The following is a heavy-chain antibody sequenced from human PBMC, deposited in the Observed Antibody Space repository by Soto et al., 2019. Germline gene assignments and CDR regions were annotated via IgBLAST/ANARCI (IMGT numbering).Heavy chain of an antibody. V-gene: IGHV3-30-3*01. CDR3: ARDYGDLQLGGYGMDV. D-gene: IGHD4-17*01. Sequence: GGSLRLSCAASGFTFSSYAMHWVRQAPGKGLEWVAVISYDGSNKYYADSVKGRFTISRDNSKNTLYLQMNSLRAEDTAVYYCARDYGDLQLGGYGMDVWGQGTTVTVSS. CDR1: GFTFSSYA. J-gene: IGHJ6*02. CDR2: ISYDGSNK.